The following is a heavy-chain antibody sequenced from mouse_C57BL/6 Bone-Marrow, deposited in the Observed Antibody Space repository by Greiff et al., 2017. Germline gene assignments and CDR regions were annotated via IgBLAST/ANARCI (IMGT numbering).Heavy chain of an antibody. CDR3: AREGLPYYLDY. Sequence: DVQLQESGPGMVKPSQSLSLTCTVTGYSITSGYDWHWIRHFPGNKLEWMGYISYSGSTNYNPSLKSRISITHDTSKNHFFLKLNSVTTEDTATYYCAREGLPYYLDYWGQGTTLTVSS. J-gene: IGHJ2*01. V-gene: IGHV3-1*01. D-gene: IGHD5-1*01. CDR1: GYSITSGYD. CDR2: ISYSGST.